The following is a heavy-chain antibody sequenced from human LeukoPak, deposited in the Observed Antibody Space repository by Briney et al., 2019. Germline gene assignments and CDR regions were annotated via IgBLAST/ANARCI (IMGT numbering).Heavy chain of an antibody. D-gene: IGHD3-10*01. V-gene: IGHV3-7*01. CDR3: ARGGGSYDY. J-gene: IGHJ4*02. CDR2: IKQDGSEK. Sequence: GGSLRLSCAASGFTFSSYSMNWVRQAPGKGLEWVANIKQDGSEKYYVDSVKGRFTISRDNAKNSLYLQMNSLRAEDTAVYYCARGGGSYDYWGQGTLVTVSS. CDR1: GFTFSSYS.